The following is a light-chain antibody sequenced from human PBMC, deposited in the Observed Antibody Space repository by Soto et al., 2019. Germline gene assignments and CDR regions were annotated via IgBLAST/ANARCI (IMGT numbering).Light chain of an antibody. V-gene: IGKV3-20*01. CDR3: QQFGLSPRFT. J-gene: IGKJ3*01. CDR2: RTS. CDR1: QSVSSSY. Sequence: VLTQSPGILSLSPGERATLACWASQSVSSSYIAWYQQKPGQAPRLLIYRTSSRATGIPDRFSGSGSGTDFTLTISRLEPEAFALYSCQQFGLSPRFTFGPGPKVDV.